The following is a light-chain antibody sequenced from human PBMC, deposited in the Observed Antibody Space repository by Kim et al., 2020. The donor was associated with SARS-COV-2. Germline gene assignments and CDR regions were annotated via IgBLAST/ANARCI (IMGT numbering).Light chain of an antibody. J-gene: IGLJ1*01. CDR3: SSYTSSSTYV. Sequence: GRAITISCTGTSSDVGGYNYVSWYQHHPGKAPKLMIYDVSNRPSGVSNRFSGSKSGNTASLTISGLQAEDEADYYCSSYTSSSTYVFGTGTKVTVL. V-gene: IGLV2-14*03. CDR1: SSDVGGYNY. CDR2: DVS.